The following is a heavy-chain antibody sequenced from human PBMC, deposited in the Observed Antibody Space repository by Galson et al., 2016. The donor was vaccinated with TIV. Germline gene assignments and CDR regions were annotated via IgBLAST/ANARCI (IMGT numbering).Heavy chain of an antibody. CDR3: AKVTLLGVTSWYFGYFEY. D-gene: IGHD3-3*01. J-gene: IGHJ4*02. CDR2: ISWNSGTI. CDR1: GFTFDDYA. Sequence: LRLSCAASGFTFDDYAMHWVRQAPGKGPEWVSGISWNSGTIGYADFVKGRFTISRDNAKNSLYLQMNSLRAEDTALYYCAKVTLLGVTSWYFGYFEYWGQGTLVTVSS. V-gene: IGHV3-9*01.